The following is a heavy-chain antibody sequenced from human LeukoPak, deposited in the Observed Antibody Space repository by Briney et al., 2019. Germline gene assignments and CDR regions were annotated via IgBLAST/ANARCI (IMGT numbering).Heavy chain of an antibody. D-gene: IGHD4-11*01. Sequence: PSQTLSLTCTVSGGSISSGSYYWSWIRQPARKGLEWIGRIYTSGSTNYNPSLKSRVTISVDTSKNQFSLKLSSVTAADTAVYYCARVPSYSNYYYYYMDVWGKGTTVTVSS. V-gene: IGHV4-61*02. CDR1: GGSISSGSYY. CDR3: ARVPSYSNYYYYYMDV. J-gene: IGHJ6*03. CDR2: IYTSGST.